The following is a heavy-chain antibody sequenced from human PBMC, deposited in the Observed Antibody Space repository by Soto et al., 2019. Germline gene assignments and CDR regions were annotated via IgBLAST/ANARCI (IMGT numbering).Heavy chain of an antibody. V-gene: IGHV3-11*01. CDR1: GFTFSDYY. D-gene: IGHD3-22*01. Sequence: GGSLRLSCAASGFTFSDYYMSWIRQAPGKGLEWISYISAGGGSTIYYADSVKGRFTISRDNARNSLYLRMNSLRGEDTAVYYCARQRGYYDSSGLDYWGQGALATVS. CDR3: ARQRGYYDSSGLDY. CDR2: ISAGGGSTI. J-gene: IGHJ4*02.